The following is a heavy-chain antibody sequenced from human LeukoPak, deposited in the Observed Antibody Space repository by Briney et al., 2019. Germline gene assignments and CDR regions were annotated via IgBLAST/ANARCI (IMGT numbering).Heavy chain of an antibody. V-gene: IGHV1-18*01. CDR2: ISGYNGNT. Sequence: ASVKVSCKASGGTFTNYGISWVRQAPGQGLEWMGWISGYNGNTNYAQKLQGRVTMTTATSTTTAYMELRSLRSDDTAVYYCARYGGGDDRYAHFGMDVWGQGTTVTVSS. CDR3: ARYGGGDDRYAHFGMDV. CDR1: GGTFTNYG. J-gene: IGHJ6*02. D-gene: IGHD2-21*02.